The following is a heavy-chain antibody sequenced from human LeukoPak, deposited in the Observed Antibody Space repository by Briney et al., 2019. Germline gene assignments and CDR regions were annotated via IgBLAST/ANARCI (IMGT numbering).Heavy chain of an antibody. CDR1: GFTFSSYA. D-gene: IGHD1-1*01. V-gene: IGHV3-30*04. J-gene: IGHJ4*02. CDR2: ISYDGSGK. Sequence: GGSLRLSCAASGFTFSSYAMHWVRQAPGKGLEWVAVISYDGSGKYYADSAKGRVTISRDNSKNTLYLQMNSLRAEDTAVYYCARERYAGYYFDYWGQGTLVTVSS. CDR3: ARERYAGYYFDY.